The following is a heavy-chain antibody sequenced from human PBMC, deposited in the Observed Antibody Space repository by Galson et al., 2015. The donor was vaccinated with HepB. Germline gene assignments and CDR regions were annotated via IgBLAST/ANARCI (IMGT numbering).Heavy chain of an antibody. D-gene: IGHD6-13*01. CDR2: ISSSSSYT. V-gene: IGHV3-11*05. CDR1: GFTFSDYY. Sequence: SLRLSCAASGFTFSDYYMSWIRQAPGKGLEWVSYISSSSSYTNYADSVKGRFTISRDNAKNSLYLQMNSLRAEDTAVYYCARGFSSSWPYYYYGMDVWGQGTTVTVSS. CDR3: ARGFSSSWPYYYYGMDV. J-gene: IGHJ6*02.